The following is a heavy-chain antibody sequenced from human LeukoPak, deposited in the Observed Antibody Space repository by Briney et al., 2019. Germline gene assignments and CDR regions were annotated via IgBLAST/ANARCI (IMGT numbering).Heavy chain of an antibody. CDR3: ARDPPPYYYYYYGMDV. CDR1: GYTFTSYG. J-gene: IGHJ6*02. V-gene: IGHV1-69*13. Sequence: ASVKVSCKASGYTFTSYGISWVRQAPGQGLEWMGGIIPIFGTANYAQKFQGRVTITADESTSTAYMELSSLRSEDTAVYYCARDPPPYYYYYYGMDVWGQGTTVTVSS. CDR2: IIPIFGTA.